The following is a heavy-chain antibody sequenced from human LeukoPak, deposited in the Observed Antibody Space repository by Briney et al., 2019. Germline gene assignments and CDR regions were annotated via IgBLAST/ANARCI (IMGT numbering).Heavy chain of an antibody. CDR1: GFTFSDYY. CDR2: ISSSSSYT. V-gene: IGHV3-11*06. D-gene: IGHD6-13*01. CDR3: ARFWSSYPFGIAPDY. J-gene: IGHJ4*02. Sequence: GGSLRLSCAASGFTFSDYYMSWIRQAPGKGLEWVSYISSSSSYTNYADSVKGRFTISRDNAKNSLYLQMNSLRAEDTAVYYCARFWSSYPFGIAPDYWGQGTLGPVSS.